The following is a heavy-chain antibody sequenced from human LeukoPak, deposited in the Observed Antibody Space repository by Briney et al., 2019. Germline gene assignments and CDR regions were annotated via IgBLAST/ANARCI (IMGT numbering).Heavy chain of an antibody. CDR1: GFTFSSYS. CDR3: AKEAIMWELLGGWSRNFDF. V-gene: IGHV3-21*04. D-gene: IGHD1-26*01. Sequence: GGSLRLSCAASGFTFSSYSMNWIRQAPGKGLEWVSSISNSSSYIYYADSVKGRFTISRDNSKNTLYLQMNILRADDTAVYYCAKEAIMWELLGGWSRNFDFWGQGTLVSVSS. J-gene: IGHJ4*02. CDR2: ISNSSSYI.